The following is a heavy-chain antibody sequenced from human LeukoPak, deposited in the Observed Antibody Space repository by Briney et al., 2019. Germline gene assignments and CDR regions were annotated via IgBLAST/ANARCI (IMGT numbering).Heavy chain of an antibody. V-gene: IGHV3-21*01. CDR1: GFTFSSYS. J-gene: IGHJ5*02. D-gene: IGHD3-22*01. CDR2: ISSSSSYI. CDR3: ARYDQYYYDSSGYL. Sequence: PGGSLRLSCAASGFTFSSYSMNWVRQAPGKGLEWVSSISSSSSYIYYADSVKGRFTISRDNAKNSLYLQMNSLRAEDTAVYYCARYDQYYYDSSGYLWGQGTLVTVSA.